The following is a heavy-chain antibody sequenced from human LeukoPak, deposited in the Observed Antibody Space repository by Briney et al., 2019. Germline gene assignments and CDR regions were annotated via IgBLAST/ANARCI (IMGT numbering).Heavy chain of an antibody. V-gene: IGHV3-7*03. CDR3: AAGSGWSIEY. J-gene: IGHJ4*02. Sequence: GLSLRLSCAASGFTSSSYWMSWARQAPGKGLEWVANIKHDGSERNYMESVKGRFTISRDNAKNSLHLQMSNLRAEDTAVYYCAAGSGWSIEYWGQGTLVTVSS. CDR2: IKHDGSER. CDR1: GFTSSSYW. D-gene: IGHD6-19*01.